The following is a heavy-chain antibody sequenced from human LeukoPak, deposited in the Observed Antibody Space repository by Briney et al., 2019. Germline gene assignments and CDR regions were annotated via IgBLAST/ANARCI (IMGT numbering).Heavy chain of an antibody. CDR2: IYHSGST. CDR3: ARSRRRWSTFAD. Sequence: SETLSLTCTVSGYSISSGFYWGLIRQPPGKGLEWIGSIYHSGSTYYNPSLKSRVIISVDTSNNQFPLKLTSVTAAAAALYCCARSRRRWSTFADWSQGPLVTVHS. D-gene: IGHD6-13*01. J-gene: IGHJ4*02. V-gene: IGHV4-38-2*02. CDR1: GYSISSGFY.